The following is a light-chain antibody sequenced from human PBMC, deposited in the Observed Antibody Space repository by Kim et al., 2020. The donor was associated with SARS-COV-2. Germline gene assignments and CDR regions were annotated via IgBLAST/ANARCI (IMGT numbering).Light chain of an antibody. CDR1: SGSSASNY. J-gene: IGLJ2*01. Sequence: KTVTIACTGSSGSSASNYVQWYQQRPGGAPTTVIYEDNQRPSGVPDRCSGSIDSASNAASLTISGLKTEDEADYCCQSYDSSNQGVFGGGTQLTVL. CDR3: QSYDSSNQGV. CDR2: EDN. V-gene: IGLV6-57*02.